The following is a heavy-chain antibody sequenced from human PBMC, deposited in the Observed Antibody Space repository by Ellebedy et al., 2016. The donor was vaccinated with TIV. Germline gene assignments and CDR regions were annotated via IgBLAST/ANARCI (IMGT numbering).Heavy chain of an antibody. CDR2: IYPGDSDT. Sequence: GESLNISCQASGYSFTNYWLGWLRQMHGKGLEWMRIIYPGDSDTRYSPSFEGQVTISADKSINTAYLQWSSLKASDTAMYYCARHQLDGMDVWGQGTTVTVSS. CDR1: GYSFTNYW. J-gene: IGHJ6*02. D-gene: IGHD1-1*01. CDR3: ARHQLDGMDV. V-gene: IGHV5-51*01.